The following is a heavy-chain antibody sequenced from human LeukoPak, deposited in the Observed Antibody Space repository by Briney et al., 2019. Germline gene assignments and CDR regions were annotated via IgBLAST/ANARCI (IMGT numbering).Heavy chain of an antibody. Sequence: GGSLRLSCAASGLTFGNYAMNWVRQAPGKGLEWVSAISVSGDRTYYAHSVKGRFTISRDSIKNTLYLQLNSLRAEDTAVYYCALKSKAPGPLDSWGQGTLVTASS. D-gene: IGHD2-8*02. V-gene: IGHV3-23*01. J-gene: IGHJ4*02. CDR3: ALKSKAPGPLDS. CDR1: GLTFGNYA. CDR2: ISVSGDRT.